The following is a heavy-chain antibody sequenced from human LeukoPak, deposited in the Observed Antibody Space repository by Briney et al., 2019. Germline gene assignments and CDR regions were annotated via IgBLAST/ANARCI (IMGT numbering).Heavy chain of an antibody. V-gene: IGHV3-21*01. Sequence: PGGSLRLSCAASGFTFSSYNMNWVRQAPGRGPEWVSSISTTSNYIYYADSVKGRFTISRDNAKNSLYLQMNSLRAEDTAVYYCARVHSGSPHWGQGTLVTVSS. CDR1: GFTFSSYN. D-gene: IGHD1-26*01. CDR2: ISTTSNYI. CDR3: ARVHSGSPH. J-gene: IGHJ4*02.